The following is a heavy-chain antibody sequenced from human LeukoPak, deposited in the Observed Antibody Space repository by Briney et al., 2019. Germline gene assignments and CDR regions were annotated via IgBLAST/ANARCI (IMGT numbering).Heavy chain of an antibody. CDR2: FDPEDGEA. CDR1: RYTLTELS. Sequence: GASVKVSCKVSRYTLTELSMHWVRQAPGKGLEWMEGFDPEDGEAIYAQKFQGRVTMTEDTSTDTAYMELSSLRSEDTAVYYCATYSGYALHDAFDIWGQGTMVTVSS. D-gene: IGHD5-12*01. V-gene: IGHV1-24*01. J-gene: IGHJ3*02. CDR3: ATYSGYALHDAFDI.